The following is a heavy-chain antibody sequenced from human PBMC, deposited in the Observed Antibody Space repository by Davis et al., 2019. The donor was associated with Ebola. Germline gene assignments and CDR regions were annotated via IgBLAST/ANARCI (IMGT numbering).Heavy chain of an antibody. J-gene: IGHJ4*02. CDR1: GFPFSTFP. D-gene: IGHD2-15*01. CDR2: IRDSGNDM. V-gene: IGHV3-48*02. Sequence: GESLKISCAAFGFPFSTFPMNWVRQAPGKGLEWLANIRDSGNDMYYADSVRGRFTISRDNAKNSLYLQMNSLRDEDTAIYYCVRDLYVAFDYWGQGILVSVSS. CDR3: VRDLYVAFDY.